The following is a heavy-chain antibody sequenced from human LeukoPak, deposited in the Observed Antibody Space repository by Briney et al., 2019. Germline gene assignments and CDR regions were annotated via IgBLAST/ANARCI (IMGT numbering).Heavy chain of an antibody. J-gene: IGHJ4*02. CDR3: ARRNDYGDYFDY. D-gene: IGHD4-17*01. CDR2: IFYSGNT. CDR1: GGSISSSDFY. V-gene: IGHV4-30-4*08. Sequence: PSETLSLTCTVSGGSISSSDFYWSWIRQPPGKGLEWIGYIFYSGNTYYNPSLKSRLTMSINTSKNQFSLKLSSVTAADTAVYYCARRNDYGDYFDYWGQGTLVTVSS.